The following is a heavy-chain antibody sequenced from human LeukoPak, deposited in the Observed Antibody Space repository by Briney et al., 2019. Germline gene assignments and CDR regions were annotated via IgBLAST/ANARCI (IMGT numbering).Heavy chain of an antibody. CDR1: GGSISGYY. CDR2: IYYSGST. Sequence: SETLSLTCTVSGGSISGYYWSWIRQPPGKGLEWIGYIYYSGSTNYNPSLKSRVTISVDTSKNQFSLKLSSVTAADTAVYYCARKSSSGRIDYWGQGTLVTVSS. J-gene: IGHJ4*02. CDR3: ARKSSSGRIDY. V-gene: IGHV4-59*08. D-gene: IGHD6-19*01.